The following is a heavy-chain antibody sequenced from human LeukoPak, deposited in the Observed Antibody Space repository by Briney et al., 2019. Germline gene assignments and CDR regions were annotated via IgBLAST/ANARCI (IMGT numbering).Heavy chain of an antibody. V-gene: IGHV1-18*01. J-gene: IGHJ4*02. CDR2: ISAYSGNT. Sequence: ASVKVSCKASGYTFTSYGISWVRQAPGQGLEWMGWISAYSGNTNYAQNLQGRVTMTTGTSTSTAYMELRSLRSDDTAVYYCARAGQNSGSHFGYYYWGQGTLVTVSS. CDR3: ARAGQNSGSHFGYYY. CDR1: GYTFTSYG. D-gene: IGHD1-26*01.